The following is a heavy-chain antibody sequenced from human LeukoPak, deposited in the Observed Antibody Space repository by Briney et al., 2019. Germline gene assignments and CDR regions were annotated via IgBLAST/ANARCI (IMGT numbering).Heavy chain of an antibody. J-gene: IGHJ3*02. CDR1: GYTFTTHW. D-gene: IGHD3-22*01. CDR2: IFPGDSDT. V-gene: IGHV5-51*01. CDR3: ARLLYYYDSSGYYYAPKAFDI. Sequence: GESLKISCKGSGYTFTTHWIAWVRQMPGKGLEWMGIIFPGDSDTTYSPSFEGQVTISADKSISTAYLQWSSLKASDTAMYYCARLLYYYDSSGYYYAPKAFDIWGQGTMVTVSS.